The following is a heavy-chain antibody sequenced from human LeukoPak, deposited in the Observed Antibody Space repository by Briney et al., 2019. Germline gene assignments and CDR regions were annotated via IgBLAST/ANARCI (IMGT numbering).Heavy chain of an antibody. CDR1: GFTFSSYG. V-gene: IGHV3-53*01. CDR2: LYSDGTT. D-gene: IGHD1-7*01. Sequence: GGSLRLSCAASGFTFSSYGMHWVRQAPGKGLEWVSALYSDGTTYYADSVKGRFTISRDNSKNTLYLQMNSLRAEDTAVYYCARGTIHWGQGTLVTVSS. CDR3: ARGTIH. J-gene: IGHJ4*02.